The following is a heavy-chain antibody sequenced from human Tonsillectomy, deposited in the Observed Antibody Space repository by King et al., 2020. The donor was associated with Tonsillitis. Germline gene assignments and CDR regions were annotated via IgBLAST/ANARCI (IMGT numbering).Heavy chain of an antibody. CDR1: GGTFSSYA. Sequence: QLVQSGPEVKKPGSSVKVSCKASGGTFSSYAIRWVRQAPGQGLEWMGGIIPIFGTTNYAQKFQGRVTITADESTSTAYMELSSLRSEDTAVYYCARGAGYYDNSGYTPWGQGTLVTVSS. CDR3: ARGAGYYDNSGYTP. D-gene: IGHD3-22*01. V-gene: IGHV1-69*01. J-gene: IGHJ5*02. CDR2: IIPIFGTT.